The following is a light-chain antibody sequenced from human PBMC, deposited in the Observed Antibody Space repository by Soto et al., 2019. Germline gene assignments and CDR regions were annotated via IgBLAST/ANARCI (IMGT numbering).Light chain of an antibody. Sequence: EIVLTQSPATLSLSPGERATLSCRASQSVSSYLAWYQQKSGQAPRLLSYDASNRATGIPARFSGSGSGTDFTLTIISLEPEEFAVYYCQQRSNWLTFGGGTKVEIK. CDR3: QQRSNWLT. CDR2: DAS. CDR1: QSVSSY. J-gene: IGKJ4*01. V-gene: IGKV3-11*01.